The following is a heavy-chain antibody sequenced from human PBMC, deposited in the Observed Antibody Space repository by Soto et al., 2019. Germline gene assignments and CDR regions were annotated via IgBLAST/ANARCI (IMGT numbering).Heavy chain of an antibody. D-gene: IGHD3-22*01. CDR3: ARGRTVRNYADDSSDYFYFFGY. Sequence: SETLSLTCTVSGDSISTFYWGWMRQSPGKELEWIGYVYYTGSTNYNPSLKSRVTISVDRSKNQFSLKLTSANAADTAVYYCARGRTVRNYADDSSDYFYFFGYWGQGTQVTAPQ. CDR1: GDSISTFY. CDR2: VYYTGST. V-gene: IGHV4-59*01. J-gene: IGHJ4*02.